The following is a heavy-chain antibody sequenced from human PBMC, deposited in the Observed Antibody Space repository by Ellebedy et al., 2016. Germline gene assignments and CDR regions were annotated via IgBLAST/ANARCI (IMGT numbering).Heavy chain of an antibody. CDR3: TRDANEWSRDY. CDR1: GFTFSISG. V-gene: IGHV3-21*06. CDR2: ISRGGGA. Sequence: GESLKISSAASGFTFSISGMTWIRQAPGKALEWVATISRGGGAYYPDPLKGRFTISRDNAMNSVYLQLNSLNVDDTAVYYCTRDANEWSRDYWGQGTLVTVSS. D-gene: IGHD3-3*01. J-gene: IGHJ4*02.